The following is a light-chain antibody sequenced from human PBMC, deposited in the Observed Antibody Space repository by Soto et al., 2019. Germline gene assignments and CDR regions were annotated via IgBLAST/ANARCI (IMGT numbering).Light chain of an antibody. Sequence: QSALTQPASVSGSPGQSITISCTGTSTDVRDYNYVSWYQQHPGKAPKVLIYEVRNRPSGVSNRFSGSKSGNTASLTISGLQAEDEADYFCSSYTTRNTLLFGGGTKLTVL. J-gene: IGLJ2*01. V-gene: IGLV2-14*01. CDR3: SSYTTRNTLL. CDR2: EVR. CDR1: STDVRDYNY.